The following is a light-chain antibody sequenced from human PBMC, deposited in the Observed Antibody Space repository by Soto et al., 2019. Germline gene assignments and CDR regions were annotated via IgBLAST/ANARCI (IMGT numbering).Light chain of an antibody. CDR2: TNN. V-gene: IGLV1-44*01. Sequence: QSVLTQPPSASGTPGQRGTISCSGSSSNIGSNTVNWYQQLPGTAPKLLIFTNNQRPSGVPDRFSGSKSGTSGSLAISGLQSEDEADYYCAAWDDSLNGYVFGTGTKVTVL. J-gene: IGLJ1*01. CDR3: AAWDDSLNGYV. CDR1: SSNIGSNT.